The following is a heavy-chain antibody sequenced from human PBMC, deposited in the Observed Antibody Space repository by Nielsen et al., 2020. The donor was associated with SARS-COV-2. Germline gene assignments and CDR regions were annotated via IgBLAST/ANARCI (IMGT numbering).Heavy chain of an antibody. CDR1: GGSFSGYY. CDR2: INHSGST. Sequence: SETLSLTCVVYGGSFSGYYWSWIRQPPGKGLEWIGEINHSGSTNYNPSLKSRVTISVDTSKNQFSLKLSSVTAADTAVYYCAREDYGGNSGSIDYWGQGTLVTVSS. D-gene: IGHD4-23*01. V-gene: IGHV4-34*01. J-gene: IGHJ4*02. CDR3: AREDYGGNSGSIDY.